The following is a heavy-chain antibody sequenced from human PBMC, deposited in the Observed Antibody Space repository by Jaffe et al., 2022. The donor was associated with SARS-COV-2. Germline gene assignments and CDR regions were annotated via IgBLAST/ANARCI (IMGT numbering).Heavy chain of an antibody. Sequence: QVQLVQSGAEVKKPGASVKVSCKASGYTFTGYYMHWVRQAPGQGLEWMGWINPNSGGTNYAQKFQGWVTMTRDTSISTAYMELSRLRSDDTAVYYCARVGIGSSIAGDWFDPWGQGTLVTVSS. CDR2: INPNSGGT. J-gene: IGHJ5*02. CDR1: GYTFTGYY. D-gene: IGHD6-6*01. V-gene: IGHV1-2*04. CDR3: ARVGIGSSIAGDWFDP.